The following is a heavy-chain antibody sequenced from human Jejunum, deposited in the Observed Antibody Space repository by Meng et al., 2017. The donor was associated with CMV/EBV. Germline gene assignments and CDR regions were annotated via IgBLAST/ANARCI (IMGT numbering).Heavy chain of an antibody. CDR2: IKYTGRT. CDR1: GDTIKSDIYY. D-gene: IGHD2/OR15-2a*01. CDR3: ARHLSDPESDPFDP. Sequence: GDTIKSDIYYWDWLRQPPGKGLEWIGNIKYTGRTFYSPSLRGRLTISVDTSSNEFSLKLSSVTAADTAVYYCARHLSDPESDPFDPWGQGILVTVSS. J-gene: IGHJ5*02. V-gene: IGHV4-39*01.